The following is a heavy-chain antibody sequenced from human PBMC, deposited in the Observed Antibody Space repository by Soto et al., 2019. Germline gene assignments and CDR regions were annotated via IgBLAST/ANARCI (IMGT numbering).Heavy chain of an antibody. CDR3: AAGEASSRNLAPYYLDF. CDR1: GGSMRNYF. Sequence: TLSLTCTVSGGSMRNYFWTWIRQPPGKGLEWIGYIHYSGTTSFFPSYNPSLRSRVTISEDTSKNQFSLKLLSVTTADTAVYFCAAGEASSRNLAPYYLDFWGQGTLVTVSS. J-gene: IGHJ4*02. D-gene: IGHD6-13*01. CDR2: IHYSGTT. V-gene: IGHV4-59*01.